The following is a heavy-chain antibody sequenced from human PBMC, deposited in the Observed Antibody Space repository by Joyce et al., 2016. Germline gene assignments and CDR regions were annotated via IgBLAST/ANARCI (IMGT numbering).Heavy chain of an antibody. CDR3: ARDVLTTVTKAYGY. D-gene: IGHD4-11*01. V-gene: IGHV3-21*01. J-gene: IGHJ4*02. CDR1: GFIFSSYS. CDR2: INRDNTYI. Sequence: EVQLVESGGGLVKPGESLRLSCTASGFIFSSYSMTWVRQAPGKGLEWVSSINRDNTYIFHADSVKGRFTISRDNARNSLYLQMNSLRAEDTAVYYCARDVLTTVTKAYGYWGQGTLVAVSS.